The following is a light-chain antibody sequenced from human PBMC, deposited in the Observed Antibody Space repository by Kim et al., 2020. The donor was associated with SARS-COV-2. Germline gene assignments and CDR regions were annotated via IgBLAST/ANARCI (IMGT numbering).Light chain of an antibody. J-gene: IGKJ1*01. CDR1: QDISNY. CDR3: QQYDDVPRT. Sequence: DIQMTQSPSSLSASVGDRVTITCQASQDISNYLNWYQQKPGKAPKLLICDASNLQTGVPSRFSGSGSGTDFTFTVNSLRPEDIATYYCQQYDDVPRTFGQGTKVDIK. V-gene: IGKV1-33*01. CDR2: DAS.